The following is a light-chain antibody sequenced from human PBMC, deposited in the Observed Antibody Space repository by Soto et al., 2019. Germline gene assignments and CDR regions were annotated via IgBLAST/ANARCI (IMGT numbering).Light chain of an antibody. V-gene: IGKV1-5*01. Sequence: DIQMTQSPSTLSASVGDRVTITCRASQTIRSWLAWYQQRPGKAPKLLIYDASNLESGVPSRFSGSGSGTEFTLTISSLQPDDFATYYCQQYHSYSPAFGGGTKVDIK. CDR1: QTIRSW. CDR3: QQYHSYSPA. J-gene: IGKJ4*01. CDR2: DAS.